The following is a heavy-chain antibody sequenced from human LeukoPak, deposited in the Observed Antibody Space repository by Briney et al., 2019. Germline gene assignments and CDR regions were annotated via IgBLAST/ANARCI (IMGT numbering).Heavy chain of an antibody. CDR2: ISAYNGNT. CDR1: GYTFTSYG. CDR3: ATAPKKDWNDVATFDY. J-gene: IGHJ4*02. D-gene: IGHD1-1*01. V-gene: IGHV1-18*01. Sequence: VASVKVSCKASGYTFTSYGISWVRQAPGQGLEWMGWISAYNGNTNYAQKLQGRVTMTTDTSTDTAYMELSSLRSEDTAVYYCATAPKKDWNDVATFDYWGQGTLVTVSS.